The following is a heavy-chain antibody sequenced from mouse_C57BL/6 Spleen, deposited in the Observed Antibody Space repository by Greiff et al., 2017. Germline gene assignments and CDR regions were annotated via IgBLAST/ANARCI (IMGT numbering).Heavy chain of an antibody. CDR1: GFNIKNTY. CDR2: IDPANGNT. Sequence: EVQLQQSVAELVRPGASVKLSCTASGFNIKNTYMHWVKQRPEQGLEWIGRIDPANGNTKYAPKFQGKATITADTSSNTAYLQLSSLTSEDTAIYYCARDYYGSSYYSYYFDYWGQGTTLTVSS. V-gene: IGHV14-3*01. D-gene: IGHD1-1*01. J-gene: IGHJ2*01. CDR3: ARDYYGSSYYSYYFDY.